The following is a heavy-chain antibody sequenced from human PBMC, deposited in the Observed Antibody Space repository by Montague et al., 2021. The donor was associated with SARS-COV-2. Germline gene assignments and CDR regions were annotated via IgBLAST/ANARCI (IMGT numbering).Heavy chain of an antibody. CDR1: GGSFSGYY. CDR3: ARWDPQTLTLIGLRGKSASDY. D-gene: IGHD4-23*01. Sequence: SETLSLTCAVYGGSFSGYYWTWIRQSPGKGLEWIAKIDHSGTTNYNFNPSLRSRVTISVDTSKSQFSLKLNSVTAADTGVYYCARWDPQTLTLIGLRGKSASDYWSQGTLVTVSS. V-gene: IGHV4-34*01. J-gene: IGHJ4*02. CDR2: IDHSGTT.